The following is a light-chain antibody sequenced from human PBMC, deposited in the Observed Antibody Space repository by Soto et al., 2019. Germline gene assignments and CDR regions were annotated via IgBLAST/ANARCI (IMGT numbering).Light chain of an antibody. CDR2: GAS. V-gene: IGKV3-20*01. CDR3: QQYGSSPPT. Sequence: EIVLRQSPGTVALSPGERATLSCRASQSVSSSYLAWYQQKPGQAPRLLIYGASSRATGIPDRFSGSGSGTDFTLTISRLEPEDFAVYFCQQYGSSPPTFGQGTKVDIK. CDR1: QSVSSSY. J-gene: IGKJ1*01.